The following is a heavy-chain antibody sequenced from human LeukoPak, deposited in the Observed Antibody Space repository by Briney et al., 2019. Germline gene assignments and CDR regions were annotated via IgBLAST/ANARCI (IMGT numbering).Heavy chain of an antibody. CDR1: GGTFSSYA. V-gene: IGHV1-69*05. CDR2: IIPIFGTA. Sequence: GASVKVSCKASGGTFSSYAISWVRQAPGQGLEWMGGIIPIFGTANYAQKFQGRVTITTDESTSTAYMELSSLRSEDTAVYYCARVDGDAFDIWGQGTMVTVSS. J-gene: IGHJ3*02. CDR3: ARVDGDAFDI.